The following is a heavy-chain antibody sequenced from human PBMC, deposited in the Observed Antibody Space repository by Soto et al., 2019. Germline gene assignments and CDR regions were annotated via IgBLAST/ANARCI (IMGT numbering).Heavy chain of an antibody. V-gene: IGHV4-61*03. D-gene: IGHD3-3*01. CDR2: MYYSGNS. CDR1: GGSISSDSYY. J-gene: IGHJ5*02. Sequence: SETLSLTCTVSGGSISSDSYYWTWLRQPPGKGLEWIGYMYYSGNSDYNPSHKSRVSISVDTSKNHFSLNLRSVTAADTAVYYCARGNDFWSGYPNRFDPWGQGTLVTV. CDR3: ARGNDFWSGYPNRFDP.